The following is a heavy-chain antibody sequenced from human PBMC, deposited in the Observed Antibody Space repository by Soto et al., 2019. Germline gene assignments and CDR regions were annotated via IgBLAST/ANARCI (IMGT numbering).Heavy chain of an antibody. J-gene: IGHJ4*02. CDR3: AGEAALGDSGSYFDY. V-gene: IGHV4-31*03. CDR2: IYYTGIT. Sequence: QVQLQESGPGLVKPSQTLSLTCTVSGGSISSGGHYWTWIRQHPGKGLEWIGYIYYTGITHYNPSLKSRVTIQVDTSKNQLSRKLSSVTAADTAVYYCAGEAALGDSGSYFDYWGQGTLVTVSS. CDR1: GGSISSGGHY. D-gene: IGHD3-10*01.